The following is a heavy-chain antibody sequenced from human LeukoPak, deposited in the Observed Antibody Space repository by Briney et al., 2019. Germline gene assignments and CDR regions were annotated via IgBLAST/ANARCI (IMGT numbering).Heavy chain of an antibody. D-gene: IGHD3-10*01. CDR2: IYYTGKT. V-gene: IGHV4-61*03. CDR1: GDSVSNGNYY. J-gene: IGHJ4*02. CDR3: ARSQNYGSGDY. Sequence: PSETLSLTCTVSGDSVSNGNYYWRWLRQPPGKALEWIGYIYYTGKTYYNPSLEGRVTILVDTSRNHFSVKLSTVTAADTAVYYCARSQNYGSGDYWSQGTLVTVSS.